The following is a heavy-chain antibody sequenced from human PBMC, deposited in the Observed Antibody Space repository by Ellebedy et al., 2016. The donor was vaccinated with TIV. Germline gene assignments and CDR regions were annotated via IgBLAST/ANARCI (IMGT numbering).Heavy chain of an antibody. Sequence: MPSETLSLTCTVSGGSISSSSYYWGWIRQPPGKGLEWIGSIYYSGSTYYNPSLKSRVTISVDTSKNQFSLKLSSVTAADTAVYYCARERRRYYGSGSYYNWFDPWGQGTLVTVSS. D-gene: IGHD3-10*01. V-gene: IGHV4-39*07. CDR2: IYYSGST. J-gene: IGHJ5*02. CDR1: GGSISSSSYY. CDR3: ARERRRYYGSGSYYNWFDP.